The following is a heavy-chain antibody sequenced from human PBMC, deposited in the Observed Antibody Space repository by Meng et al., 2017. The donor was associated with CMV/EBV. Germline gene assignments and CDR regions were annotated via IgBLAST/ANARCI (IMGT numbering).Heavy chain of an antibody. Sequence: GGSLRLSCAASGFTFSSYSMNWVRQAPGKGLEWVSSISSSSSYIYYADSVKGQFTISRDNAKNSLYLQMNSLRAEDTAVYYCARDLPLVAVTTDALDYWGQGTLVTVSS. CDR1: GFTFSSYS. CDR3: ARDLPLVAVTTDALDY. J-gene: IGHJ4*02. D-gene: IGHD4-17*01. V-gene: IGHV3-21*01. CDR2: ISSSSSYI.